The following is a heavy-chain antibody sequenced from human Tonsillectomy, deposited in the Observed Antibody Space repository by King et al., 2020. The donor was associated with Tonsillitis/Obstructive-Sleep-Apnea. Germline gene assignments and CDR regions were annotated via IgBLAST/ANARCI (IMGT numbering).Heavy chain of an antibody. V-gene: IGHV2-5*02. D-gene: IGHD3-3*01. CDR2: IYWDDNK. CDR3: ARLTYYDFWSGPDYFDY. J-gene: IGHJ4*02. CDR1: GFSLSTSGVG. Sequence: ITLKESGPTLVKPTQTLTLTCTFSGFSLSTSGVGVGWIRQPPGKPLEWLALIYWDDNKPYSPSLKSRLTLTKDTSKNQVVLTMTNMDPVDTATYYCARLTYYDFWSGPDYFDYWGQGTLVTVSS.